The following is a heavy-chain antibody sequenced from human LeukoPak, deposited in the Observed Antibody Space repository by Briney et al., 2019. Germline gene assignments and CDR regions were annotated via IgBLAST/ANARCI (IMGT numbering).Heavy chain of an antibody. CDR2: ISYDGTNK. Sequence: GGSLTLSCAASGFTFTNYALHWVRQAPGKGLEWEAVISYDGTNKYYADSVKGRFTISRDNSKNTLSLQMNSLRAEDTALYYCARGFVLGAAKNYFDYWGQGALVTVSS. CDR3: ARGFVLGAAKNYFDY. J-gene: IGHJ4*02. V-gene: IGHV3-30-3*01. CDR1: GFTFTNYA. D-gene: IGHD2-21*02.